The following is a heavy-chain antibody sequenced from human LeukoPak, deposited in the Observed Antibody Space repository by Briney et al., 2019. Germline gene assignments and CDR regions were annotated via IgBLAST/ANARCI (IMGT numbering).Heavy chain of an antibody. V-gene: IGHV4-34*01. CDR3: ARRLLWRYFDY. CDR1: GGSFSGYY. CDR2: VNHSGST. J-gene: IGHJ4*02. D-gene: IGHD3-10*01. Sequence: SETLSLTCAVYGGSFSGYYWSWIRQPPGKGLEWIGEVNHSGSTNYNPSLKSRVTISVDTSKNQFSLKLSSVTAADTAVYYCARRLLWRYFDYWGQGTLVTVSS.